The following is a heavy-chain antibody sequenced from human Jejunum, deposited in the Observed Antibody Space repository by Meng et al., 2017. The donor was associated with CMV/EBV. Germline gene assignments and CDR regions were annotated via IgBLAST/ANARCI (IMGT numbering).Heavy chain of an antibody. D-gene: IGHD3-16*01. J-gene: IGHJ6*02. V-gene: IGHV4-61*01. Sequence: GGSDSSGSYYWSWIRQPPGKGLEWIGYIYYSGSTNYNPSLKSRVTISVDTSKNQFSLKLSSVTAADTAVYYCARDGATYYDYGMDVWGQGTTVTVSS. CDR2: IYYSGST. CDR3: ARDGATYYDYGMDV. CDR1: GGSDSSGSYY.